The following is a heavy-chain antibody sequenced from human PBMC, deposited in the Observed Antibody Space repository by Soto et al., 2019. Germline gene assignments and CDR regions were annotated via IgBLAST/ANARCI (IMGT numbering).Heavy chain of an antibody. V-gene: IGHV4-34*01. J-gene: IGHJ4*02. Sequence: SETLSLTCAVYGGSFSGYYWSWIRQPPGKGLEWIGEINHSGSTNYNPSLKSRVTISVDTSKNQFSLKLSSVTAADTAVYYCARTFKVESVVVTAISFDYWGQGTLVTVSS. CDR3: ARTFKVESVVVTAISFDY. CDR1: GGSFSGYY. D-gene: IGHD2-21*02. CDR2: INHSGST.